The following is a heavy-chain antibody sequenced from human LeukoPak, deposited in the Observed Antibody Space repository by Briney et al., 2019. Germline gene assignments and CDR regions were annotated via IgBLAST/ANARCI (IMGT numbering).Heavy chain of an antibody. Sequence: PGGSLRLSCAASGNYWMHWVRQAPGKGLEWVANIKQDGSEKYYVDSVKGRFTISRDNAKNSLYLQMNSLRAEDTAVYYCARNEHVLRYFDWFHYFDYWGQGTLVTVSS. J-gene: IGHJ4*02. V-gene: IGHV3-7*03. D-gene: IGHD3-9*01. CDR3: ARNEHVLRYFDWFHYFDY. CDR1: GNYW. CDR2: IKQDGSEK.